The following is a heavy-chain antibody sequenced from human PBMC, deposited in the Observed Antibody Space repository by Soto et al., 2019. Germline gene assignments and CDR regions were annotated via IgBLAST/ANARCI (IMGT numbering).Heavy chain of an antibody. CDR1: GGTFSNHA. CDR2: IILPFGTA. CDR3: SRGPDYAGYIDD. D-gene: IGHD4-17*01. Sequence: QVRLVQSGAEVKKPGSSVKVSCKASGGTFSNHAINWVRQAPGQGPEWMGGIILPFGTANYAQNFQGRVTITADESMPTAYLELNGPRPEATAVYYCSRGPDYAGYIDDWGQGSLVTVS. J-gene: IGHJ4*02. V-gene: IGHV1-69*13.